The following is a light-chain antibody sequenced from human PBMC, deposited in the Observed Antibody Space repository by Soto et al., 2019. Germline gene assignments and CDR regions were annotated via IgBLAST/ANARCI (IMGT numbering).Light chain of an antibody. CDR1: SSDVGGYNY. CDR3: SSYTSSSTHV. Sequence: QSAPTQPASVSGSPGQSITISCTGTSSDVGGYNYVSWYQHHPGKAPKLMIYDVGNRPSGVSDRFSGSKSGNTASLTISGLQAEDEADYYCSSYTSSSTHVFGTGTKLTVL. V-gene: IGLV2-14*03. J-gene: IGLJ1*01. CDR2: DVG.